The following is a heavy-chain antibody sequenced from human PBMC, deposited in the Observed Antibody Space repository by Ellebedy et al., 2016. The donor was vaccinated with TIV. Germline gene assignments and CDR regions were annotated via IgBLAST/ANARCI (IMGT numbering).Heavy chain of an antibody. Sequence: GGSLRLXCAASGFTFSSYSMNWVRQAPGKGLEWVSSISSSSSYIYYADSVKGRFTISRDNAKNSLYLQMNSLRAEDTAVYYCARDRGTMVRGVTNRLDYWGQGTLVTVSS. CDR2: ISSSSSYI. D-gene: IGHD3-10*01. V-gene: IGHV3-21*01. CDR3: ARDRGTMVRGVTNRLDY. CDR1: GFTFSSYS. J-gene: IGHJ4*02.